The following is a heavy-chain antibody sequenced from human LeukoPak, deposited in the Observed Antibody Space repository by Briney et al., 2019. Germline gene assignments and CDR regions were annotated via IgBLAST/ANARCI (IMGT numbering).Heavy chain of an antibody. Sequence: GGSLRLSCAASGFTLSNAWMSWVRQAPGKGLEWVGRIKSKTDGGTTDYAAPVKGRFTISSDDSKNTLYLQMNSLKTEDTAVYYCTTRGYCSSTSCFLDYWGQGTLVTVSS. J-gene: IGHJ4*02. CDR2: IKSKTDGGTT. D-gene: IGHD2-2*01. V-gene: IGHV3-15*01. CDR1: GFTLSNAW. CDR3: TTRGYCSSTSCFLDY.